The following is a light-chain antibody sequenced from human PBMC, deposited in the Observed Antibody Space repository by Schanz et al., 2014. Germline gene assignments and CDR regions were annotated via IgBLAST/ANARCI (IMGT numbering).Light chain of an antibody. CDR1: QGIRNY. J-gene: IGKJ1*01. CDR2: GAS. V-gene: IGKV1-27*01. CDR3: QKYDRAPWT. Sequence: DIQMTQSPSSLSASVGDRVTITCRASQGIRNYLAWYQHKPGEVPTLLIYGASTLRPGVPSRFSGSGSGTDFTLTVSSLQPEDVATYYCQKYDRAPWTFGQGTRVEIK.